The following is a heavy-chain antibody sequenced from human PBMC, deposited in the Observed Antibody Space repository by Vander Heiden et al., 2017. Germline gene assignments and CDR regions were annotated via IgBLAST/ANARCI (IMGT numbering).Heavy chain of an antibody. CDR3: GRRVGSYGHYYFAY. V-gene: IGHV3-11*01. CDR1: YY. Sequence: YYMRWIRLAPGKGLEWVSYISSSGSTIYYADSVKGRFTISRDNAKNSLYLQMHSLRAQDPGVYYGGRRVGSYGHYYFAYW. CDR2: ISSSGSTI. J-gene: IGHJ4*01. D-gene: IGHD1-26*01.